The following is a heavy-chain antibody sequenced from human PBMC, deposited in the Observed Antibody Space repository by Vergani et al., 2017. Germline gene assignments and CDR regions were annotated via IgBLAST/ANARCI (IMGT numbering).Heavy chain of an antibody. CDR1: GYTFSNYY. D-gene: IGHD3-9*01. CDR3: ARGDYGILTGYRY. V-gene: IGHV1-46*03. CDR2: IKPSGGHT. Sequence: VQVVQSGAEVKKSGASVKVSCKTSGYTFSNYYMHWVRQAPGQGLEWMGIIKPSGGHTNYAQKLQGRVTMTRDTSTSTVYMELSSLRSEDTAIYYCARGDYGILTGYRYWGQGTLVTVSA. J-gene: IGHJ4*02.